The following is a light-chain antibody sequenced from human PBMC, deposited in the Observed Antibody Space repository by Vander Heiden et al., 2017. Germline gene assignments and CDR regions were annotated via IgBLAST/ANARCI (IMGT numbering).Light chain of an antibody. J-gene: IGLJ2*01. CDR1: SSDVGAYKY. CDR2: DVS. V-gene: IGLV2-14*03. Sequence: QSALAQPASVPGSPGQSITISCTGTSSDVGAYKYVSWYQQHPGTAPKLIIYDVSKRPSGVSNRFSGSKSGYAASLTISGLQAKDEADYYCSSYTSSRTWVFGGGTKLTVL. CDR3: SSYTSSRTWV.